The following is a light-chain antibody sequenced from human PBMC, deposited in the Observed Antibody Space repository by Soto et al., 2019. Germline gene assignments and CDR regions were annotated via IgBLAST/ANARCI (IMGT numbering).Light chain of an antibody. V-gene: IGLV7-46*01. CDR2: DTS. J-gene: IGLJ2*01. Sequence: QTVVTQEPSLTVSPGGTVTLTCGSSTGAVTSGHSPYWFQQKPGQAPRTVIYDTSNKHSWTPARFSGSLLGGKAALTLSGAQPEDEADYYCLFSHSGAWFFGGGTKVTVL. CDR3: LFSHSGAWF. CDR1: TGAVTSGHS.